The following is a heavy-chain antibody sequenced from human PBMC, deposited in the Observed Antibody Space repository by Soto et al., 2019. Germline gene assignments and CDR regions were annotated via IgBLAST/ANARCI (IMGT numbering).Heavy chain of an antibody. CDR3: AGPVSGKGYHDI. CDR1: GSSFSTYW. V-gene: IGHV5-51*01. D-gene: IGHD5-12*01. J-gene: IGHJ3*02. Sequence: VDSLKISCKGSGSSFSTYWIGWVRQLPWKGLEWMGIIYPADSDTRYSPSFQGQITISLDKSISSAYLQWGSLKASHTAMYYRAGPVSGKGYHDIWGQGTMVTVSS. CDR2: IYPADSDT.